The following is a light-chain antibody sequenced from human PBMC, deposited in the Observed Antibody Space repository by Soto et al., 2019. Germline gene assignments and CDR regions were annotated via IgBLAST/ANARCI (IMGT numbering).Light chain of an antibody. Sequence: EIVLTQSPGTLSLSPGERATLSCRASQSVTSNYLAWYQHKPGQAPRCLIYGAAIRSTVIPDRFSGSCSGTDFTLTSSILEPEDVAVYYWQHYGTSLTFGQGTKLEIK. V-gene: IGKV3-20*01. CDR2: GAA. CDR1: QSVTSNY. CDR3: QHYGTSLT. J-gene: IGKJ2*01.